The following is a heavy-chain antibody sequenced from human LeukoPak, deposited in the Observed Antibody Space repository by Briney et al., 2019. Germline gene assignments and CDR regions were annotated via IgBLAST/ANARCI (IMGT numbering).Heavy chain of an antibody. CDR3: ARGLQWDLQAFYV. Sequence: PSETLSLTCTVSGVSRRSDYWSWIRQPPGKGLEWIGYVSYGGNTNYNPSLKSRVTISVDTSKNQFSLKLSSVTAADTAVYYCARGLQWDLQAFYVWGQGTMVTVSS. D-gene: IGHD1-26*01. J-gene: IGHJ3*01. CDR1: GVSRRSDY. CDR2: VSYGGNT. V-gene: IGHV4-59*01.